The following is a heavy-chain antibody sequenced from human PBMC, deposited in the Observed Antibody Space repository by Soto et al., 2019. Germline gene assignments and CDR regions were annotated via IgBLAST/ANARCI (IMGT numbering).Heavy chain of an antibody. V-gene: IGHV3-23*01. D-gene: IGHD3-16*02. J-gene: IGHJ4*02. CDR3: AILCLGALSFPDY. CDR1: GFTFSSYA. Sequence: EVQLLESGGGLVQPGGSLRLSCAASGFTFSSYAMSWVRQAPGKGLEWVSAISGSGGSTYYADSVKGRFTISRDNAKNALYLQMISLRADVIAVYYCAILCLGALSFPDYWCQCPVVSVSS. CDR2: ISGSGGST.